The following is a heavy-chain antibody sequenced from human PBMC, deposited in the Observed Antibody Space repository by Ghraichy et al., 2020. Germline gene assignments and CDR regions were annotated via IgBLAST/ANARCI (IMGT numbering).Heavy chain of an antibody. V-gene: IGHV4-59*08. Sequence: SETLSLTCSVSGGSISSYYWSWIRQPPGKGLEWIGYIYYTGSTNYNPSLTSRVTISVDTSKNQFSLKLTSVTAADTAMYYCARHSGGWFDPWGQGTLVTVSS. CDR3: ARHSGGWFDP. J-gene: IGHJ5*02. CDR1: GGSISSYY. CDR2: IYYTGST.